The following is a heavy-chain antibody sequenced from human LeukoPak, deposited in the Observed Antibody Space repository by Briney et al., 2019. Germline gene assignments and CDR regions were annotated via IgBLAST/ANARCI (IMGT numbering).Heavy chain of an antibody. V-gene: IGHV3-15*01. CDR3: TTDKQITIFGAVKVRKEYYFDY. D-gene: IGHD3-3*01. CDR2: IKSKTDGGTT. Sequence: PGGSLRLSCAASGFTFSNAWMSWVRQAPGKGLEWVGRIKSKTDGGTTDYAAPVKGRFTISRDDSKNTLYLQMNSLKTEDTAVYYCTTDKQITIFGAVKVRKEYYFDYWGQGTLVTVSS. J-gene: IGHJ4*02. CDR1: GFTFSNAW.